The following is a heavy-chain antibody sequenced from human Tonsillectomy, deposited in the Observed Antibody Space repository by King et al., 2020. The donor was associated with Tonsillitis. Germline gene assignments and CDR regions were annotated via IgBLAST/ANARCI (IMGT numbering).Heavy chain of an antibody. V-gene: IGHV1-46*01. J-gene: IGHJ2*01. CDR1: GYTFTNYY. CDR2: INPSGGST. D-gene: IGHD2-21*02. Sequence: QLVQSGAEVKKPGASVKVSCKASGYTFTNYYMHWVRQAPGQGLEWMGFINPSGGSTSYAQKFQGRVTMTRDTSTSTVYMELSSLRSEDTAVYYCARDGGLLSPYWYFDRWGRGTLVTVSS. CDR3: ARDGGLLSPYWYFDR.